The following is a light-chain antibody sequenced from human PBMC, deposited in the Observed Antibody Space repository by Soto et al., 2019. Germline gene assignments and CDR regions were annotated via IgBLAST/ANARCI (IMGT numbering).Light chain of an antibody. J-gene: IGKJ5*01. CDR3: QQYCSSPLT. CDR2: GAS. CDR1: QSVSSSF. V-gene: IGKV3-20*01. Sequence: EIVLTQSPGTLSLSPGERATLSCRASQSVSSSFLAWYQQKPGQAPRLLIYGASSSATGIPDMFSGSGSGTDFPRTISRLEPEDFAVYYCQQYCSSPLTFGQGTRLEIK.